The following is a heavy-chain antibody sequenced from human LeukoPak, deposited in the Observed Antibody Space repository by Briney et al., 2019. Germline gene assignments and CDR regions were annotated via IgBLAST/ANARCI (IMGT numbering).Heavy chain of an antibody. CDR3: ARDSVFGVVINLFDY. J-gene: IGHJ4*02. Sequence: GGSLRLSCAASGFAFNTYWMRWVRQVPGKGLVWVSSISSSSSYIYYADSVKGRFTISRDNAKNSLYLQMNSLRAEDTAVYYCARDSVFGVVINLFDYWGQGTLVTVSS. V-gene: IGHV3-21*01. CDR1: GFAFNTYW. D-gene: IGHD3-3*01. CDR2: ISSSSSYI.